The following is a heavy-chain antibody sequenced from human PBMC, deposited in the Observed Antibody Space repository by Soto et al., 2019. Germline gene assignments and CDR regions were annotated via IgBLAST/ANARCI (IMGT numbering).Heavy chain of an antibody. D-gene: IGHD2-8*01. Sequence: GGSLRLSCAASGFTFSSYGMHWVRQAPGKGLEWVAVIWYDGSNKYYADSVKGRFTISRDNSKNTLYLQMNSLRAEDTAVYHCARGRHCTNGVCYTLDYWGQGTLVTVSS. CDR2: IWYDGSNK. V-gene: IGHV3-33*01. CDR3: ARGRHCTNGVCYTLDY. CDR1: GFTFSSYG. J-gene: IGHJ4*02.